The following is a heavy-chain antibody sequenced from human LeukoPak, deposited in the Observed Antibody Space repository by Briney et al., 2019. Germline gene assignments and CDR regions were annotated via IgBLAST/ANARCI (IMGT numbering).Heavy chain of an antibody. CDR3: AKDHAKGYSYGTFFDY. D-gene: IGHD5-18*01. J-gene: IGHJ4*02. V-gene: IGHV3-23*01. CDR1: GFTFSSYA. Sequence: PGGSLRLSCAASGFTFSSYAMSGVRQAPGKGLEGVSAISGSGGSTYYADSVKGRFTISRDNSKNTLYLQMNSLIAEDTAVYYCAKDHAKGYSYGTFFDYWGQGTLVTVSS. CDR2: ISGSGGST.